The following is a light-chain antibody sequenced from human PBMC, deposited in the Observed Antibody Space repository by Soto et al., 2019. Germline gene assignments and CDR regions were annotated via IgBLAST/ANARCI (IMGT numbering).Light chain of an antibody. V-gene: IGKV1-39*01. CDR1: QSISSY. Sequence: TQMTQSPSSLSASVGDRVTITCRASQSISSYLNWYQQKPGKAPKLLIYAASSLHSGVPSRFSGSGSGADFTLTISSLQPEDFATYFCQQSYTIPFTFGQGTKVDIK. CDR2: AAS. J-gene: IGKJ2*01. CDR3: QQSYTIPFT.